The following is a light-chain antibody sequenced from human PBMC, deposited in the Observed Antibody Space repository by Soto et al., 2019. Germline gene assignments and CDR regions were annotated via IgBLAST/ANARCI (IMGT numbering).Light chain of an antibody. Sequence: QSALTQPASVSGSPRQSITISCTGASSDVGSYTYVSWYQQHPGKAPKLMIYEVNNRPSGVSNRFSGSKSGNTASLTISGLQAEDEADYYCSSYTSSSTLYVFRTGTKLTVL. CDR2: EVN. CDR1: SSDVGSYTY. J-gene: IGLJ1*01. CDR3: SSYTSSSTLYV. V-gene: IGLV2-14*01.